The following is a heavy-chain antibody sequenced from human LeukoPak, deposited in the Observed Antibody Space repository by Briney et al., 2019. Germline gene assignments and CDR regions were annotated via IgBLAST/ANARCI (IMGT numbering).Heavy chain of an antibody. J-gene: IGHJ4*02. CDR3: ARDREVGGDSSGWYVAPPDY. CDR2: INPSGGST. CDR1: GYTFTSYY. D-gene: IGHD6-19*01. V-gene: IGHV1-46*01. Sequence: ASVKVSCKASGYTFTSYYMHWVRQAPGQGLEWMGIINPSGGSTSYAQKFQGRVTMTRDTSTSTVYMELSSLRSEDTAVYYCARDREVGGDSSGWYVAPPDYWGQGTLVTVSS.